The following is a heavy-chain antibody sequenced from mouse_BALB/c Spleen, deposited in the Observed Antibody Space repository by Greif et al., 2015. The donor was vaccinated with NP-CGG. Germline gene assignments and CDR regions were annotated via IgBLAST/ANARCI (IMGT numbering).Heavy chain of an antibody. J-gene: IGHJ2*01. CDR1: GYTFTSYW. V-gene: IGHV1-7*01. D-gene: IGHD1-2*01. CDR2: INPSTGYT. CDR3: ARLPSATDY. Sequence: QVQLQQSGAELAKPGASVKMSCKASGYTFTSYWMHWVKQRPGQGLEWIGYINPSTGYTEYNQKFKDKATLTADKSSSTAYMQLSSLTSEDSAVYYCARLPSATDYWGQGTTLTVSS.